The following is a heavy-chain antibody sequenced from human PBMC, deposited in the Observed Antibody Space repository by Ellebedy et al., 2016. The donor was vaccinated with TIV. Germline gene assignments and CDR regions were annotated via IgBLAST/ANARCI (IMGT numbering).Heavy chain of an antibody. CDR3: ARDYGDYVKKGYYYYGMDV. D-gene: IGHD4-17*01. CDR2: ISYEGSNK. V-gene: IGHV3-30*03. J-gene: IGHJ6*02. CDR1: GLTFSIYA. Sequence: PGGSLRLSCGASGLTFSIYAMTWARQAPGKGLEWVALISYEGSNKYYVDSVKGRFSISRDNSKSTLYLQMDSLRVEDTAIYYCARDYGDYVKKGYYYYGMDVWGQGTTVTVSS.